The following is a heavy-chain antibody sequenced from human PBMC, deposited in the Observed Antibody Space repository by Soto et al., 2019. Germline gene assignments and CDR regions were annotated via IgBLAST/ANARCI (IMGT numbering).Heavy chain of an antibody. Sequence: GGSLRLSCAASGFTFSSYGMHWVRQAPGKGLEWVAVIWYDGSKKYYADSVKGRFTISRDNSKNTLYLQMNSLRAEDTAVYYCARESSDWYGFDYGGQGTLVTVSS. CDR1: GFTFSSYG. CDR3: ARESSDWYGFDY. D-gene: IGHD6-19*01. J-gene: IGHJ4*02. CDR2: IWYDGSKK. V-gene: IGHV3-33*01.